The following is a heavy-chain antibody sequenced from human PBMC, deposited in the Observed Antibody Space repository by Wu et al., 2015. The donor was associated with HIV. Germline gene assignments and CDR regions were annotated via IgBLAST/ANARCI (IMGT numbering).Heavy chain of an antibody. D-gene: IGHD3-22*01. J-gene: IGHJ3*02. CDR3: ARGTYYYDSSGYYSAFDI. V-gene: IGHV1-69*05. CDR1: GGTFSSYA. Sequence: QVQLVQSGAEVKKPGSSVKVSCKASGGTFSSYAISWVRQAPGQGLEWMGGIIPIFGTANYAQKFQGRVTITTDESTSTAYMELSSLRSEDTAVYYCARGTYYYDSSGYYSAFDIVGPRDNRSPSLQ. CDR2: IIPIFGTA.